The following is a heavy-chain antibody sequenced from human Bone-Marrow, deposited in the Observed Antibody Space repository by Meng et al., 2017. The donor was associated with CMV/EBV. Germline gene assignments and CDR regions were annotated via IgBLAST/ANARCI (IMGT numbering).Heavy chain of an antibody. Sequence: GESLKISCKGSGYSFTSYWIGWVRQMPGKGLEWMGIIYPGDSDTRYSPSFQGQVTISADKSISTAYLQWSSLKASDTAMYYCAIAPAIIAAAGHFDYWGQGTLVTDSS. CDR3: AIAPAIIAAAGHFDY. D-gene: IGHD6-13*01. CDR2: IYPGDSDT. J-gene: IGHJ4*02. CDR1: GYSFTSYW. V-gene: IGHV5-51*01.